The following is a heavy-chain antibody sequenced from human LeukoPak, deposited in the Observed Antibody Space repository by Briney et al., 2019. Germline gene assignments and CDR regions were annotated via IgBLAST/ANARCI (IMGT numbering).Heavy chain of an antibody. D-gene: IGHD3-22*01. CDR1: EFTFSSYS. J-gene: IGHJ4*02. V-gene: IGHV3-21*01. CDR2: ISSSSSYI. Sequence: GGSLRLSCAASEFTFSSYSMNWVRQAPGKGLEWVSSISSSSSYIYYADSVKGRFTISRDNAKNSLYLQMNSLRAEDTAVYYCARDQGYYYDSSGYFGEFDYWGQGTLVTVSS. CDR3: ARDQGYYYDSSGYFGEFDY.